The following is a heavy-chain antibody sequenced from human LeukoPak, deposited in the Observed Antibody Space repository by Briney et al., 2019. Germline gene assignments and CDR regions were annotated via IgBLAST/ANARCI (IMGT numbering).Heavy chain of an antibody. V-gene: IGHV4-59*08. CDR2: IYYSVST. CDR1: GGSISSYY. D-gene: IGHD6-6*01. Sequence: SETLSLTCTVSGGSISSYYWSWIRQPPGKGLEWIGSIYYSVSTNYNPSLKSRVTISVDTSKNQFSLKLSSVTAADTAVYYCARVLVGPPDAFDIWGQGTMVTVSS. J-gene: IGHJ3*02. CDR3: ARVLVGPPDAFDI.